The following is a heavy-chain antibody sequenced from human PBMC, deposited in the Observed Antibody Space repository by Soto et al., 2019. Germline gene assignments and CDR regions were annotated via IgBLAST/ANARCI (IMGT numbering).Heavy chain of an antibody. J-gene: IGHJ4*02. CDR2: IDYSGRT. Sequence: QVQLQESGPGLVKPSQTLSLTCTVSGGSISSGGYYWSWIRQHPGKGLEWIGYIDYSGRTYYNPSLQSRVTISVDTSKNQFSLKLSAVTAADTGVYYCARDRSGGYCSGGSCYSDYFDYWGQGTLVTVSS. CDR3: ARDRSGGYCSGGSCYSDYFDY. CDR1: GGSISSGGYY. V-gene: IGHV4-31*03. D-gene: IGHD2-15*01.